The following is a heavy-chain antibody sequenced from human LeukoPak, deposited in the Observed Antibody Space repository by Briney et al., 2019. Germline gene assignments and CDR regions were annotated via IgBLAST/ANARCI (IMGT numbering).Heavy chain of an antibody. D-gene: IGHD5-12*01. CDR3: ARDGNIVANRAPYYFDY. CDR2: IKSKTDGGTT. Sequence: GGSLRLSCAASGFTFSNAWMSWVRQAPGKGLEWVGRIKSKTDGGTTDYAAPVKGRFTILRDDSKNTLYLQMNSLKTEDTAVYYCARDGNIVANRAPYYFDYWGQGTLVTVSS. J-gene: IGHJ4*02. CDR1: GFTFSNAW. V-gene: IGHV3-15*01.